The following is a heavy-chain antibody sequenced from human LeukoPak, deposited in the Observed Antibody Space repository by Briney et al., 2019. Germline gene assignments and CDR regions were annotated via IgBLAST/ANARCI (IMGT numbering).Heavy chain of an antibody. CDR2: IIPILGIA. CDR3: ARGKDYGADYYFDY. D-gene: IGHD4-17*01. CDR1: GGTFSSCT. V-gene: IGHV1-69*02. J-gene: IGHJ4*02. Sequence: GSSVKVSCKASGGTFSSCTISWVRQAPGQGLEWMGRIIPILGIANYAQKFQGRVTITADKSTSTAYMERSSLRSEDTAVYYCARGKDYGADYYFDYWGQGTLVTVSS.